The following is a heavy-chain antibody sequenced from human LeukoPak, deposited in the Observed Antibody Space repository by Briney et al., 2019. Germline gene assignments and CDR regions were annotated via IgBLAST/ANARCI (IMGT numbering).Heavy chain of an antibody. D-gene: IGHD3-22*01. Sequence: GGSLRLSCAASGFTFSSHSMNWVRQAPGKGLEWVSSVSSNSNYIYYADSVKGRFTISRDNANNSLYLQMNSLRAGDTAVYYCARAEVLSSGYPPAFDIWGQGTMVTVSS. CDR2: VSSNSNYI. CDR3: ARAEVLSSGYPPAFDI. CDR1: GFTFSSHS. V-gene: IGHV3-21*01. J-gene: IGHJ3*02.